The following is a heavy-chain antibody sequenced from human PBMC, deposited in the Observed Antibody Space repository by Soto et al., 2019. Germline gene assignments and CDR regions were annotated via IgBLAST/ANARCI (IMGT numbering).Heavy chain of an antibody. CDR3: ARDPNTGTYHFNY. Sequence: EVQLLESGGGLVKPGGSLRLSCAASGFTFSSYTMNWVRQAPGKGLEWVSSITSSSSAIYYADSERGRFTISRDNAKNSLYLQMNSLRAEDAAVYYCARDPNTGTYHFNYWGQGTLVTVSS. V-gene: IGHV3-21*01. J-gene: IGHJ4*02. CDR2: ITSSSSAI. D-gene: IGHD1-1*01. CDR1: GFTFSSYT.